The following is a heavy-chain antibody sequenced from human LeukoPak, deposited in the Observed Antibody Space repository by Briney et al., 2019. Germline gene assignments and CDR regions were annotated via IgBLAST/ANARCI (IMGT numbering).Heavy chain of an antibody. CDR3: ATFGERFSY. J-gene: IGHJ4*02. CDR1: GFIFSNFV. Sequence: GGSLRLSCVASGFIFSNFVMHWVRQAPGKGLEYVSAITSHEGSTYYANSVKGRFAVSRDNSKSTLFLQMGSLRAEDMAVYYCATFGERFSYWGQGTLVTVSS. V-gene: IGHV3-64*01. CDR2: ITSHEGST. D-gene: IGHD3-16*01.